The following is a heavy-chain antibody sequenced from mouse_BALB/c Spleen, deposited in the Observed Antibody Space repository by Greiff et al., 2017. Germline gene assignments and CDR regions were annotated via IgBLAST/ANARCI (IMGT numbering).Heavy chain of an antibody. CDR1: GFTFSSYT. J-gene: IGHJ2*01. Sequence: KVVESGGGLVQPGGSLKLSCAASGFTFSSYTMSWVRQTPEKRLEWVAYISNGGGSTYYPDTVKGRFTISRDNAKNTLYLQMSSLKSEDTAMYYCARHSFSFDYWGQGTTLTVSS. V-gene: IGHV5-12-2*01. CDR2: ISNGGGST. CDR3: ARHSFSFDY.